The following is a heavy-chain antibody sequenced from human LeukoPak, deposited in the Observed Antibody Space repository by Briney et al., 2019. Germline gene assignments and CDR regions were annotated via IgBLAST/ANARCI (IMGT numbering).Heavy chain of an antibody. J-gene: IGHJ4*02. CDR3: ARGWDYGDPFDY. V-gene: IGHV1-46*01. CDR1: GGTFSSYA. CDR2: INPSGGST. Sequence: ASVKVSCKASGGTFSSYAISWVRQAPGQGLEWMGIINPSGGSTSYAQKFQGRVTMTRDMSTSTVYMELSSLRSEDTAVYYCARGWDYGDPFDYWGQGTLVTVSS. D-gene: IGHD4-17*01.